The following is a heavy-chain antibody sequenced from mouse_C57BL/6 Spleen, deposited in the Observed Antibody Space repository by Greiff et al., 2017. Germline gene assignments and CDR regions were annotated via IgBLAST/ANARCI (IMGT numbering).Heavy chain of an antibody. CDR1: VYTFTSYG. J-gene: IGHJ4*01. D-gene: IGHD2-5*01. Sequence: LQESGAELVRPGSSVKMSCKTSVYTFTSYGINWVKPMPGQGLEWIGYIYIGNGYTEYNEKFKGKATLTSDTSSSTAYMQLSSLTSEDSAIYFCARQAYYSNYDAMDYWGQGTSVTVSS. CDR3: ARQAYYSNYDAMDY. CDR2: IYIGNGYT. V-gene: IGHV1-58*01.